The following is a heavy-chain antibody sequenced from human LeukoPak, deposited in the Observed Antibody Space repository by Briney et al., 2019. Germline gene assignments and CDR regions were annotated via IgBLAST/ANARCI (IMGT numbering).Heavy chain of an antibody. CDR3: ARDLKYYDSTGFFHDDAFDM. V-gene: IGHV3-21*04. D-gene: IGHD3-22*01. J-gene: IGHJ3*02. CDR2: ISSSSSYI. Sequence: GGSLRLSCAASGFTFSSYSMNWVRQAPGKGLEWVSSISSSSSYIYYADSVKGRFTISRDNAKNSLYLQMNSLRAEDTAVYYCARDLKYYDSTGFFHDDAFDMWGHGTMVTVSS. CDR1: GFTFSSYS.